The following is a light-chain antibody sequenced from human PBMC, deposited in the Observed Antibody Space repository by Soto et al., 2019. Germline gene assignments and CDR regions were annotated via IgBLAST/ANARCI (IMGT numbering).Light chain of an antibody. CDR1: QSVSSS. CDR3: QHYGSSPIT. Sequence: EIVLTQSPGTLSLSPGERATLSCRASQSVSSSLAWYQHKPGQAPRLLIYGASSRATVIPDRFSGSGSGTDFTLTIRRLEPEDFALYSCQHYGSSPITCGQGTRLEIK. CDR2: GAS. V-gene: IGKV3-20*01. J-gene: IGKJ5*01.